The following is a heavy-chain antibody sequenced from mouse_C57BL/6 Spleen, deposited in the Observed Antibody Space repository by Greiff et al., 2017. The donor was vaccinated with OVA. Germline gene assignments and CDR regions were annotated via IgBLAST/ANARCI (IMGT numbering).Heavy chain of an antibody. D-gene: IGHD2-4*01. CDR3: AKEGEYDYGVGFAY. J-gene: IGHJ3*01. CDR1: GFSFTSYC. V-gene: IGHV2-3*01. Sequence: VKLVESGPGLVAPSQCLSITCTVSGFSFTSYCVSWVRQPPGKGLEWLGVIWGDGSTNYHSALISRLSISKDNSKSQVFLKLNSLQTDDTASYYCAKEGEYDYGVGFAYWGQGTLVTVSA. CDR2: IWGDGST.